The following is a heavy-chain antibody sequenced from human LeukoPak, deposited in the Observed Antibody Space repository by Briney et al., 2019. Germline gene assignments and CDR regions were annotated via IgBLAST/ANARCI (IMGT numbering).Heavy chain of an antibody. D-gene: IGHD5-12*01. CDR1: GFTFRSYG. CDR3: LRDRGYSTYDC. V-gene: IGHV3-30*02. J-gene: IGHJ4*02. Sequence: GGSLRLSCAASGFTFRSYGMDWVRQAPGKGLEWVAFIRYDGNNKDYADSVKGRFTISRDNSKNTLYLQMNTLRAEDTAVYYCLRDRGYSTYDCWGQGTLVTVSS. CDR2: IRYDGNNK.